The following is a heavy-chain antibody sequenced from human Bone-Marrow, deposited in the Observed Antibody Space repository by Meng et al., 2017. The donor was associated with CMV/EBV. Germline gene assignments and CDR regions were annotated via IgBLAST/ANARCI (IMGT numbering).Heavy chain of an antibody. Sequence: ASVKVSCKASGYTFTNYGISWVRQAPGQGLEWMGIINPSGGSTSYAQKFQGRVTMTRDTSTSTAYMELSSLRSEDTAVYYCARDRFVTIFGRWFDPWGQGTLVTVSS. V-gene: IGHV1-46*01. CDR2: INPSGGST. CDR1: GYTFTNYG. CDR3: ARDRFVTIFGRWFDP. J-gene: IGHJ5*02. D-gene: IGHD3-3*01.